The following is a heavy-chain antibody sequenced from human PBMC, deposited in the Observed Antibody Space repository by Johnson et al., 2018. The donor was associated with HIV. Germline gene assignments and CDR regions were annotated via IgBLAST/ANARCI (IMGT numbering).Heavy chain of an antibody. CDR3: RLVEAIWYDSSGPSDAFDI. CDR1: GFTFDDYS. V-gene: IGHV3-15*07. Sequence: VQLVESGGGLVQPGRSLRLSCTASGFTFDDYSMHWVRQAPGKGLEWVSGINSGGTTDYAAPVKGRFTISRDDSKNTLYLQINSLKTEDTAVYYCRLVEAIWYDSSGPSDAFDIWGQGTMVTVSS. D-gene: IGHD3-22*01. J-gene: IGHJ3*02. CDR2: INSGGTT.